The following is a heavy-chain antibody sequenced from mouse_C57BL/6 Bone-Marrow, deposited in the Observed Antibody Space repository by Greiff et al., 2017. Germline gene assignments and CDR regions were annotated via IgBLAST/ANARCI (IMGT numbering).Heavy chain of an antibody. D-gene: IGHD2-3*01. CDR1: GYTFTSYW. V-gene: IGHV1-55*01. Sequence: VQLQQPGAELVKPGASVKMSCKASGYTFTSYWITWVKQRPGQGLEWIGDIYPGSGSTNYNEKFKSKATLTVDTSSSTAYMQLRSLTSEYYAVYYCARRGGWPYFDYWGQGTTLTVSS. J-gene: IGHJ2*01. CDR2: IYPGSGST. CDR3: ARRGGWPYFDY.